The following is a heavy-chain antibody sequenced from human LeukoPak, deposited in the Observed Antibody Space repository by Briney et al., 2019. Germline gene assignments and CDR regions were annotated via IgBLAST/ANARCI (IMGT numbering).Heavy chain of an antibody. J-gene: IGHJ4*02. Sequence: PGGSLRLSCAASGFSFSSYAMSWVRQAPGKGLEWVSTISASGHSTYYAASMKGRFTISRDNSQHTLSLQMNSLRAEDTALYYCAKVGDDFWSGYYTLGYWGQGTLVTVSS. V-gene: IGHV3-23*01. D-gene: IGHD3-3*01. CDR3: AKVGDDFWSGYYTLGY. CDR2: ISASGHST. CDR1: GFSFSSYA.